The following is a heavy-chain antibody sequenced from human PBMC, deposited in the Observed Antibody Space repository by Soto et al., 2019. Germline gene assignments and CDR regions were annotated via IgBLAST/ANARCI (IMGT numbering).Heavy chain of an antibody. CDR1: GFTFSSYA. CDR2: ISYDGSNK. D-gene: IGHD6-19*01. CDR3: ARSNEPQWLLYPPDY. V-gene: IGHV3-30-3*01. J-gene: IGHJ4*02. Sequence: QVQLVESGGGVVQPGRSLRLSCAASGFTFSSYAMHWVRQAPGKGLEWVAVISYDGSNKYYADSVKGRFTISRDNSKNRLYLQLNSLRAEDTAVYYCARSNEPQWLLYPPDYWGQGTLVTVSS.